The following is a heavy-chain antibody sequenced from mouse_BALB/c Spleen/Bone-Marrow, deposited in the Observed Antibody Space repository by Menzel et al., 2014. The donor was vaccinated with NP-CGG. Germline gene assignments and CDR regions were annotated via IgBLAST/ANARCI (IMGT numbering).Heavy chain of an antibody. J-gene: IGHJ1*01. V-gene: IGHV14-3*02. D-gene: IGHD1-1*01. Sequence: EVQLQQSGAELVQPGASVKLSCTASGFNIKDTYMHWVKQRPEQGLEWIGRIDPANGNTKYDPKFQGKATITADTSYKTAYLQLSSLTSEDTSVYYCASYYYGRYFDVWGAGTTVTVSS. CDR1: GFNIKDTY. CDR2: IDPANGNT. CDR3: ASYYYGRYFDV.